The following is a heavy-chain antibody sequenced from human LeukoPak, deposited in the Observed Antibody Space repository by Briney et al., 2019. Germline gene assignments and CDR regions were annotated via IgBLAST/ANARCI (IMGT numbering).Heavy chain of an antibody. J-gene: IGHJ6*02. CDR3: ASAPVPLGGYYYYGMDV. CDR1: GGTFISYA. V-gene: IGHV1-69*13. D-gene: IGHD3-16*01. Sequence: SVKVSCKASGGTFISYAISWVRQAPGQGLEWMGGIIPIFGTANYAQKFQGRVTITADESTSTAYMELSSLRSEDTAVYYCASAPVPLGGYYYYGMDVWGQGTTVTVSS. CDR2: IIPIFGTA.